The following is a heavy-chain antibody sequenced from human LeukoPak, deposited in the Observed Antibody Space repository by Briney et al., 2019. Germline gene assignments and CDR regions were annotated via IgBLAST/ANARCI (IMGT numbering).Heavy chain of an antibody. CDR3: ARHRGGFDL. V-gene: IGHV4-61*03. CDR1: GYSISSGYY. Sequence: PSETLSLTCTVSGYSISSGYYWGWIRQPPGKGLEWLGYIYYSGGTNYNPSLKSRVTISVDTSKIHFSLRLSSVTAADTAAYYCARHRGGFDLWGQGTMVTVSS. J-gene: IGHJ3*01. CDR2: IYYSGGT. D-gene: IGHD2-15*01.